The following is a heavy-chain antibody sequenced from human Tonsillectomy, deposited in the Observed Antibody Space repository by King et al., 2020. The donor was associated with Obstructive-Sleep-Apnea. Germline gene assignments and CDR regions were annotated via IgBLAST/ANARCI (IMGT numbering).Heavy chain of an antibody. V-gene: IGHV4-59*08. J-gene: IGHJ4*02. Sequence: QLQESGPGLLKPSETLSLTCTVSGGSISSYYWSWFRQPPGKGLEWIGYIYYSGSTNYNPSLKSRVTISVDTSKNQFSLKLSSVIAADTAVYYCAKLFSWEPDYWGQGTLVTVSS. CDR3: AKLFSWEPDY. CDR2: IYYSGST. D-gene: IGHD1-26*01. CDR1: GGSISSYY.